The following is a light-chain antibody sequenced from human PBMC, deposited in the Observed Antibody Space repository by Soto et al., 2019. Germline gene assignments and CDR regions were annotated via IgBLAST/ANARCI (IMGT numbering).Light chain of an antibody. CDR1: SSNIGANN. J-gene: IGLJ2*01. CDR3: SAWYASRNGVV. V-gene: IGLV1-44*01. Sequence: QSVLTQSPSASGTPGQRVTISCSGSSSNIGANNVNWYQQLPGTAPQLLIFFGIHRPSGVSAGFSGSKSGSSASLAISGIQSEDEADYYCSAWYASRNGVVFGGGTKLTVL. CDR2: FGI.